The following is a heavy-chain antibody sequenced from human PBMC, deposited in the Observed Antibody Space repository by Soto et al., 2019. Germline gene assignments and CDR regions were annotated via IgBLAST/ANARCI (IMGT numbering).Heavy chain of an antibody. V-gene: IGHV4-30-2*01. CDR1: GGSISSGGYS. CDR3: ARGPPNTY. D-gene: IGHD2-8*01. J-gene: IGHJ4*02. Sequence: QLQLQESGSGLVKPSQTLSLTCAVSGGSISSGGYSWSWLRQPPGKGLEWIRYIYHSGSTYYNPSLTSRGTISVDRSKHQFSLKLSSVSAADTAVYYCARGPPNTYWGQGTLVTVSS. CDR2: IYHSGST.